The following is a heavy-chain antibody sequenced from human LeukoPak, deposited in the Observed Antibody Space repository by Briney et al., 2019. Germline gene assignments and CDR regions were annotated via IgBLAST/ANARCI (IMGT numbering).Heavy chain of an antibody. Sequence: SETLSLTCTVSGGSISSGSYYWSWIRQPAGKGLEWIGRIYTSGSTNYNPSLKSRVTISVDTSKNQFSLKLSSVTAADTAVYYCAREGGSSALDYWGQGTLVTVSS. V-gene: IGHV4-61*02. D-gene: IGHD6-6*01. CDR1: GGSISSGSYY. CDR3: AREGGSSALDY. CDR2: IYTSGST. J-gene: IGHJ4*02.